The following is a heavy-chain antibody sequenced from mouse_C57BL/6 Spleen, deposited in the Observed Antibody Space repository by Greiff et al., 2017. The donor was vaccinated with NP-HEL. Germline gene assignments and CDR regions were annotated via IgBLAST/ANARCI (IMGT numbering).Heavy chain of an antibody. CDR1: GYAFTNYL. J-gene: IGHJ4*01. V-gene: IGHV1-54*01. Sequence: VQLQQSGAELVRPGTSVKVSCKASGYAFTNYLIEWVKQRPGQGLEWIGVINPGSGGTNYNEKFKGKATLTADKSSSTAYMQLSSLTSEDSAVYFCARTEDYAMDYWGQGTSVTVSS. CDR3: ARTEDYAMDY. CDR2: INPGSGGT.